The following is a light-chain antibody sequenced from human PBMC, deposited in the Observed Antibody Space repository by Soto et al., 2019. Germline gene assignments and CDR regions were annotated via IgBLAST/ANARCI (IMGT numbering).Light chain of an antibody. CDR1: SVDINY. V-gene: IGLV2-8*01. Sequence: QSALTQPPTASGSRGQSVTISCTGTSVDINYVSWFQQHPGKAPKLIICEVTKRPSGVPDRFSGSKSGNTASLTVSGLQDDDEAGYYCSSYAGRDIWVFGGGTKLTVL. CDR2: EVT. CDR3: SSYAGRDIWV. J-gene: IGLJ3*02.